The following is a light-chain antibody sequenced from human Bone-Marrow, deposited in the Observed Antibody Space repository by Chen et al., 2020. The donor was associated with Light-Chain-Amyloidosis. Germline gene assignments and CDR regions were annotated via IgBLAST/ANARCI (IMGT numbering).Light chain of an antibody. CDR2: DDS. Sequence: SYVLTQPSSVSGATGKTDTSACGGNNIGSTSVHGDQQTPGQSPLLVVYDDSDRPSGIPERLSGSNSGNTATLTISRVEAGDEADYYCQVWDRSSDRPVFGGGTKLTVL. CDR3: QVWDRSSDRPV. V-gene: IGLV3-21*03. J-gene: IGLJ3*02. CDR1: NIGSTS.